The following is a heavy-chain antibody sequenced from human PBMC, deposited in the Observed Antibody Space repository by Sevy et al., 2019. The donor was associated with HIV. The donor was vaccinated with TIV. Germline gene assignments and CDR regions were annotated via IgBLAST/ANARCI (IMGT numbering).Heavy chain of an antibody. Sequence: GESLKISCKGSGYSFTSHWIGWVRHMPGKGLEWMGIIFPDDSETRYSPSFQGQVTFSADKSINTAYLQWGSLKASDTAMYYCATSRSGYFDSSGYYIYWGQGTLVPVSS. CDR1: GYSFTSHW. J-gene: IGHJ4*02. CDR2: IFPDDSET. V-gene: IGHV5-51*01. CDR3: ATSRSGYFDSSGYYIY. D-gene: IGHD3-22*01.